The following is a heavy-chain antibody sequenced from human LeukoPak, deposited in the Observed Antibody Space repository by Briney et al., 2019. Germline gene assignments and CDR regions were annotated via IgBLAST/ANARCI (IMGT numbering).Heavy chain of an antibody. V-gene: IGHV3-48*01. Sequence: PGGSLRLSCAASGFTFSSYGMNWVRQAPGKGLEWVSYISSSSGTIYYADSVKGRFTISRDNSKNTLYLQMNSLRAEDTAVYYCAKDDWDNHRYFDYWGQGTLVTVSS. J-gene: IGHJ4*02. CDR2: ISSSSGTI. CDR1: GFTFSSYG. CDR3: AKDDWDNHRYFDY. D-gene: IGHD1-14*01.